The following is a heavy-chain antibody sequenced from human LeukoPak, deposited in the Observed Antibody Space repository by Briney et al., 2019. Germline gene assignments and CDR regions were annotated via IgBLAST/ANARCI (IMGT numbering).Heavy chain of an antibody. D-gene: IGHD6-19*01. CDR1: GYTLTELS. CDR2: FDPEDGET. J-gene: IGHJ4*02. V-gene: IGHV1-24*01. CDR3: ATVLSSGWYVDY. Sequence: ASVKVSCKVSGYTLTELSMHWVRQAPGKGLEWMGGFDPEDGETIYAQKFQGRVTMTEDTSTDTAYMELSGLRSEDTAVYYCATVLSSGWYVDYWGQGTLVTVSS.